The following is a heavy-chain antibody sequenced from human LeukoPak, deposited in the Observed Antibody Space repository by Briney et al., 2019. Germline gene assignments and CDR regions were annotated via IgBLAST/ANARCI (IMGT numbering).Heavy chain of an antibody. CDR1: GGSISSGSYY. Sequence: SETLSLTCTVSGGSISSGSYYWGWFRQPPGKGLEWVGNMYYSGRTYYNPSLKSRVTISVDTSKNQFSLKLSSVTAADTAVYYCARDYIKTRWFDPWGQGTLVTVSS. V-gene: IGHV4-39*02. D-gene: IGHD4-11*01. CDR3: ARDYIKTRWFDP. J-gene: IGHJ5*02. CDR2: MYYSGRT.